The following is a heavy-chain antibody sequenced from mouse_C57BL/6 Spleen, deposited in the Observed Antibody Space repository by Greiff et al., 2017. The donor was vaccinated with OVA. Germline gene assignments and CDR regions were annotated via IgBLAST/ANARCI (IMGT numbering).Heavy chain of an antibody. CDR1: GYTFTDYN. D-gene: IGHD1-1*01. CDR3: ARSYHYGSRFDY. J-gene: IGHJ2*01. V-gene: IGHV1-22*01. CDR2: INPNNGGT. Sequence: VQLKQSGPELVKPGASVKMSCKASGYTFTDYNMHWVKQSHGKSLEWIGYINPNNGGTSYNQKFKGKATLTVNKSSSTAYMELRSLTSEDSAVYYCARSYHYGSRFDYWGQGTTLTVSS.